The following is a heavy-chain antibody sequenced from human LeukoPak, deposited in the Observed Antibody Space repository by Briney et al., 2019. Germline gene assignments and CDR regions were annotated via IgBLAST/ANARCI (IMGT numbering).Heavy chain of an antibody. CDR2: ISGSGGST. J-gene: IGHJ3*02. CDR1: GFTFSSYA. D-gene: IGHD3-22*01. Sequence: GGSLRLSCAASGFTFSSYATSWVRQAPGKGLEWVSAISGSGGSTYYADSVKGRFTISRDNSKNTLYLQMNSLRAEDTAVYYCAKELGYYYDSKDAFDIWGQGTMVTVSS. V-gene: IGHV3-23*01. CDR3: AKELGYYYDSKDAFDI.